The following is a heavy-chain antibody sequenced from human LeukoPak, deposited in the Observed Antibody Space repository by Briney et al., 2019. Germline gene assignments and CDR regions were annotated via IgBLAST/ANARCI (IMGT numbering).Heavy chain of an antibody. V-gene: IGHV4-30-2*02. J-gene: IGHJ4*02. CDR1: GGSISSGGYY. CDR2: IYHSGST. D-gene: IGHD3-22*01. CDR3: ASQDYYDSSGHIDY. Sequence: SETLSLTSTVSGGSISSGGYYWSWIRQPPGKGLEWIGYIYHSGSTYYNPSLKSRVTISVDRSKNQFSLKLSSVTAADTAVYYCASQDYYDSSGHIDYWGQGTLVTVSS.